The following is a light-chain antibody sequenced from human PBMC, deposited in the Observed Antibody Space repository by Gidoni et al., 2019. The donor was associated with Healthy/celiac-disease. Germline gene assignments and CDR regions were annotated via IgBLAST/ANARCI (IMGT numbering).Light chain of an antibody. V-gene: IGLV3-21*02. CDR1: NSGGKR. CDR2: DDS. J-gene: IGLJ2*01. Sequence: SYVLTQPPSVSVAPGQTARITCGGNNSGGKRVHWYQQKPGQAPVLVVYDDSDRPSGITERFSGFNSGNTATLTISRVEAGDEADYYCQVWDSSSDRVVFGGGTKLTVL. CDR3: QVWDSSSDRVV.